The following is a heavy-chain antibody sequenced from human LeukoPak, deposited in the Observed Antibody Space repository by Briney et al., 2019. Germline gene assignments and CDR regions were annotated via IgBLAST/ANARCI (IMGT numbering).Heavy chain of an antibody. CDR2: IKQDGSEK. CDR3: ARDGTYTDYDPDFDI. CDR1: GFTFSTYW. V-gene: IGHV3-7*04. J-gene: IGHJ4*02. Sequence: PGGSLRLSCVASGFTFSTYWMSWVRQAPGKGLEWVANIKQDGSEKYYVDSVKGRFTISRDNAKNSLYLQMNSLRAEDTAVFYCARDGTYTDYDPDFDIWGQGTLVTVSS. D-gene: IGHD5-12*01.